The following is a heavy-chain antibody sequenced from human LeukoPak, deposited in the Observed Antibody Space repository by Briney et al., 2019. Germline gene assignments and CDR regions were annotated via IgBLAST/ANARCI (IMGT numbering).Heavy chain of an antibody. V-gene: IGHV3-48*03. Sequence: GGSLRLSCAASGFTFSSYEMNWVRQAPGKGLEWVSYISSSGGTIYYADSVKGRFTISRDNAKNSLYLQMNSLRAEDTALYYCARDLSGYAPGYWGQGTLVTVSS. J-gene: IGHJ4*02. CDR1: GFTFSSYE. D-gene: IGHD5-12*01. CDR2: ISSSGGTI. CDR3: ARDLSGYAPGY.